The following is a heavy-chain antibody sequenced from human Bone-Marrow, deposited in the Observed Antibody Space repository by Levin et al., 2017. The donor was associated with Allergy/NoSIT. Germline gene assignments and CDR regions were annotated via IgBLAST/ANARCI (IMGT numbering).Heavy chain of an antibody. CDR2: IKSKTDGGTT. CDR1: GFTFSNAW. J-gene: IGHJ6*03. D-gene: IGHD1-1*01. Sequence: SCAASGFTFSNAWMSWVRQAPGKGLEWVGRIKSKTDGGTTDYAAPVKGRFTISRDDSKNTLYLQMNSLKTEDTAVYYCTTEVGYAHYYYYYMDVWGKGTTVTVSS. CDR3: TTEVGYAHYYYYYMDV. V-gene: IGHV3-15*01.